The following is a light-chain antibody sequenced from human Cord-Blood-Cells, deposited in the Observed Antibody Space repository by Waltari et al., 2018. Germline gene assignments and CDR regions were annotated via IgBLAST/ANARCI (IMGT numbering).Light chain of an antibody. Sequence: QSVLTQPPSASGTPGQRVTISCSGSSSNIGRNYVYWYQQLPGTAPKLLIYRNNQRPSGVPDRFSGSKSGTSASLAISGLRAEDEADYYWAAWDDSLSGVVFGGGTKRTVL. CDR2: RNN. CDR3: AAWDDSLSGVV. V-gene: IGLV1-47*01. CDR1: SSNIGRNY. J-gene: IGLJ2*01.